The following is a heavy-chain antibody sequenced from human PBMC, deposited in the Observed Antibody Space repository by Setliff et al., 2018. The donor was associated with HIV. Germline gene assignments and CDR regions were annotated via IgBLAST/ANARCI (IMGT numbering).Heavy chain of an antibody. CDR1: GGTFRSKG. D-gene: IGHD3-22*01. CDR3: ARDPLYYYDSSGYPDY. V-gene: IGHV1-18*01. Sequence: ASVKVSCKASGGTFRSKGISWVRQAPGQGLEWMGWIYPNTGGTNYAQKLQGRVTMTTDTSTSTAYMELRSLRSDDTAVYYCARDPLYYYDSSGYPDYWGQGTLVTVSS. J-gene: IGHJ4*02. CDR2: IYPNTGGT.